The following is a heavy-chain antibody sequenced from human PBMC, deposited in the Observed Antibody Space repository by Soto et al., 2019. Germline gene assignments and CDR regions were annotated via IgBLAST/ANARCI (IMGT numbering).Heavy chain of an antibody. CDR2: INPNSGGT. Sequence: GASVKVSCKASGYTFTGYYMHWVRQAPGQGLEWMGWINPNSGGTNYAQKFQGWVTMTRDTSISTAYMELSRPRSDDTAVYYCARENRDYDFWSGRVDYWGQGTLVTVSS. J-gene: IGHJ4*02. CDR1: GYTFTGYY. D-gene: IGHD3-3*01. V-gene: IGHV1-2*04. CDR3: ARENRDYDFWSGRVDY.